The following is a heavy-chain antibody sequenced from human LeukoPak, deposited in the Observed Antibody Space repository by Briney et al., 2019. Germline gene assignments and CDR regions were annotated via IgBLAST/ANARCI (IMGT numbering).Heavy chain of an antibody. V-gene: IGHV4-59*12. CDR2: IYYSGST. J-gene: IGHJ5*02. D-gene: IGHD3-10*01. CDR1: GGSISSYY. Sequence: SETLSLTCTVSGGSISSYYWSWIRQPPGKGLEWIGYIYYSGSTNYNPSLKSRVTISVDTSKNQFSLKLSSVTAADTAVYYCARGARYYYGSGKYNWFDPWGQGTLVTVSS. CDR3: ARGARYYYGSGKYNWFDP.